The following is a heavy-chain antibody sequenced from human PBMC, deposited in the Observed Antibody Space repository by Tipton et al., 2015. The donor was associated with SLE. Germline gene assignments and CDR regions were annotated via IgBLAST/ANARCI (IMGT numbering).Heavy chain of an antibody. CDR3: ARHTTIAVAARDAFDI. CDR2: IYTSGST. J-gene: IGHJ3*02. D-gene: IGHD6-19*01. CDR1: GGSISSGSYH. Sequence: TLSLTCTVSGGSISSGSYHWSWTRQPAGKGLEWIGRIYTSGSTNYNPSLKSRVTLSVDTSKNQFSLKLSSVTAADTAVYYCARHTTIAVAARDAFDIWGQGTMVTVSS. V-gene: IGHV4-61*02.